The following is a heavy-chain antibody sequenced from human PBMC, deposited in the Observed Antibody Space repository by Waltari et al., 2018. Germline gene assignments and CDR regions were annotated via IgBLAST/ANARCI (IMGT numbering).Heavy chain of an antibody. J-gene: IGHJ4*02. CDR2: ISGSGGST. V-gene: IGHV3-23*01. Sequence: VQLQQWGAGLLKPSETLSLTCAVYGGSFSGYYWSWIRQPPGKGLEWVSAISGSGGSTYYADSVKGRFTISRDNSKNTLYLQMNSLRAEDTAVYYCAKQVATTYFDYWGQGTLVTVSS. CDR3: AKQVATTYFDY. CDR1: GGSFSGYY. D-gene: IGHD5-12*01.